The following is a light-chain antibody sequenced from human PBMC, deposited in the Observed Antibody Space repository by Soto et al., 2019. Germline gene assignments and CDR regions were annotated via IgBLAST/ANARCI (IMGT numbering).Light chain of an antibody. CDR2: DAS. CDR3: QQYNSYSPRT. Sequence: DIQMTQSPSTLSASVGDRVTITCRASQSISSWLAWYQQKPGKAPKLLLYDASRLESGVPARFSGSGSSTEFTLTISSLQPDDFATYYCQQYNSYSPRTFGQGTKVEIK. V-gene: IGKV1-5*01. J-gene: IGKJ1*01. CDR1: QSISSW.